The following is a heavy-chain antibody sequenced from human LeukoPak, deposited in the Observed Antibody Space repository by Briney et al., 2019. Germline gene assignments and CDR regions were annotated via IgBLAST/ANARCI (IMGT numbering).Heavy chain of an antibody. Sequence: GGSLRLSCAASGFTFSSYWMHWVRQAPGKGLVWVSRINSDGSSTSYADSVKGRLTISRDNAKNTLYLQINSLRAEDTAVYYCARGVRLRTVTIYDYWGQGTLVTVSS. CDR3: ARGVRLRTVTIYDY. CDR1: GFTFSSYW. J-gene: IGHJ4*02. V-gene: IGHV3-74*01. D-gene: IGHD4-17*01. CDR2: INSDGSST.